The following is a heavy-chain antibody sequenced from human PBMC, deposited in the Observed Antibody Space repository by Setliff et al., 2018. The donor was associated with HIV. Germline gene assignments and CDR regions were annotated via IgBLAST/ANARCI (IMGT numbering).Heavy chain of an antibody. D-gene: IGHD3-3*01. V-gene: IGHV4-59*01. CDR2: IYYSGST. CDR3: ARGVNFDY. Sequence: PSETLSLPCTVSGGSISSYYWSWIRQPPGKGLEWIGYIYYSGSTNYNPSLKGRVTISADTSRNQFSLKLTSVTAADTAIYYCARGVNFDYWGQGTQVTVSS. CDR1: GGSISSYY. J-gene: IGHJ4*02.